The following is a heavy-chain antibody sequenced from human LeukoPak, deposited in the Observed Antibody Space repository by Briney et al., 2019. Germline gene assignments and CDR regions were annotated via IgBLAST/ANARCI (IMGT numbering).Heavy chain of an antibody. J-gene: IGHJ5*02. CDR3: ARWDIVVVPAARARFDP. CDR1: GGSFSGYY. Sequence: SETLSLTCAVYGGSFSGYYWSWIRQPPGKGLEWIGEIYHSGSTNYNPSLKSRVTISVDTSKNQFSLKLSSVTAADTAVYYCARWDIVVVPAARARFDPWGQGTLVTVSS. D-gene: IGHD2-2*01. CDR2: IYHSGST. V-gene: IGHV4-34*01.